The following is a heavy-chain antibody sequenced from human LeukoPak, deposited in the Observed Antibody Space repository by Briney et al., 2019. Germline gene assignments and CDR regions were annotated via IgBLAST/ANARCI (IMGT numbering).Heavy chain of an antibody. J-gene: IGHJ5*02. V-gene: IGHV3-30*02. D-gene: IGHD3-10*01. CDR2: IQHDGTDR. Sequence: GGSLRLSCAASGFIFSSYGMHWVRQAPGKGLEWVTFIQHDGTDRYYADSVKGRFTISRDNSKNTLYLQMNSLRVEDTAVYYCAKVWVRGSQLPEFDPWGQGTLVTVSS. CDR3: AKVWVRGSQLPEFDP. CDR1: GFIFSSYG.